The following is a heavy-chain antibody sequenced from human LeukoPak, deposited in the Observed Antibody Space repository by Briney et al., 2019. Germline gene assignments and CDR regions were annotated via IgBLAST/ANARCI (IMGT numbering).Heavy chain of an antibody. V-gene: IGHV4-34*01. CDR1: GGSFSGYY. J-gene: IGHJ6*02. Sequence: PSETLSLTCAVYGGSFSGYYWSWIRQPPGKGLEWIGEINHSGNTNYNPYLKSRVTISVDTSKNQFSLKLSSVTAADTAVYYCARAPYDFWSGYYPYYYYYGMDVWGQGTTVTVSS. CDR3: ARAPYDFWSGYYPYYYYYGMDV. CDR2: INHSGNT. D-gene: IGHD3-3*01.